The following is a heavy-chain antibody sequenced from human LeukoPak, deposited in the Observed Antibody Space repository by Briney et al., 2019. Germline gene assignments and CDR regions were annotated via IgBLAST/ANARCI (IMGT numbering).Heavy chain of an antibody. CDR1: GFTFSSYW. V-gene: IGHV3-7*01. D-gene: IGHD6-19*01. J-gene: IGHJ4*02. Sequence: QPGGSLRLSCAASGFTFSSYWMSWVRQAPGKGLEWVANIKQDGSEKYYVDSVKGRFTISRDNAKNSLYLQMNSLRAEDTAVYYCARDYGEQWLPKWNFDYWGQGTLVTVSS. CDR3: ARDYGEQWLPKWNFDY. CDR2: IKQDGSEK.